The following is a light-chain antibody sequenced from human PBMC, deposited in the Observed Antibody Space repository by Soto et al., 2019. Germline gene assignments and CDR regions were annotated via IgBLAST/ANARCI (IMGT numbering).Light chain of an antibody. Sequence: DIQMTQSPPFVSASVGDRVTISCRASQDAGTWLSWFHQKPGGAPNLLIFHTSRLQRGVPSRFAGRGSGTEFTLTISSMQPEDFGTYYCQHADGLRALTFGGGPTVEI. CDR3: QHADGLRALT. CDR1: QDAGTW. J-gene: IGKJ4*01. CDR2: HTS. V-gene: IGKV1-12*01.